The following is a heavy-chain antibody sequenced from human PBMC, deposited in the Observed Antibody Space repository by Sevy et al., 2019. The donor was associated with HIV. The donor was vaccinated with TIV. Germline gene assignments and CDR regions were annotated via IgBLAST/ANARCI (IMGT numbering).Heavy chain of an antibody. D-gene: IGHD2-15*01. CDR2: ISGSGGRT. V-gene: IGHV3-23*01. CDR3: VKVVVAATPSYFDY. J-gene: IGHJ4*02. CDR1: GFSFSSYA. Sequence: GGSLRLSCAASGFSFSSYAMSWVRQAPGQGLEWVSVISGSGGRTFYADSVKGRFTISRDNSNNTLYLQMNSLRAEDLAVYYCVKVVVAATPSYFDYWGQGTLVTVSS.